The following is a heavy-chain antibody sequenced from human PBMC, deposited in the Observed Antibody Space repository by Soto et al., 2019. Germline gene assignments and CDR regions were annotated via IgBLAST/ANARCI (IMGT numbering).Heavy chain of an antibody. J-gene: IGHJ3*02. CDR1: GVSISSSY. CDR3: ARGMYDSSGFSNPFDI. CDR2: IYYSGSV. Sequence: QVQLQESGPGLVKPSETLSLTCTVSGVSISSSYWSWIRQSPGKEMQWIGYIYYSGSVKYNPSLNSRVTISADMSRNQLSLRVTPVTAADTALYYCARGMYDSSGFSNPFDIWGQGTMVTVSS. D-gene: IGHD3-22*01. V-gene: IGHV4-59*01.